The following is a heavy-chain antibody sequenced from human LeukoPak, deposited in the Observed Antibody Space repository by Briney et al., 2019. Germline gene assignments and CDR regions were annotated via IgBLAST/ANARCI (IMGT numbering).Heavy chain of an antibody. D-gene: IGHD1-1*01. CDR1: GYSFTGYY. V-gene: IGHV1-2*02. CDR2: INPKSGGT. J-gene: IGHJ4*02. Sequence: GASVKVSCKASGYSFTGYYMHWVRQAPGQGLEWTGWINPKSGGTNCAQKFQGRATMTRDTSIRTAYMELSRLRSDDTAVYYCARDGQGTGKTFDYWGQGTLVTVSS. CDR3: ARDGQGTGKTFDY.